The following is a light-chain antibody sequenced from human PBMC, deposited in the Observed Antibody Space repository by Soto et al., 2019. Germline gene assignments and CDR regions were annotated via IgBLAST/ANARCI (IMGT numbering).Light chain of an antibody. V-gene: IGKV3-20*01. CDR2: GTS. CDR3: QQNDSSPSWT. J-gene: IGKJ1*01. Sequence: EIVLTQSPGTLSLSPGERATLSCRASQSVSSKYIAWYQQKPGQDPGLLIYGTSSRATGISDRFRGSGSRINFPITISRLEPEDAAVYYCQQNDSSPSWTFGQGTKVDTK. CDR1: QSVSSKY.